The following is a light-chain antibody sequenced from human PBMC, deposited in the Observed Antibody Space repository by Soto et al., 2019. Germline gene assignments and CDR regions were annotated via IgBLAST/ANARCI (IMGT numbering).Light chain of an antibody. V-gene: IGKV3-15*01. CDR3: QQYFNWPLTWT. Sequence: EIVLTQSPATLSVSAGGTVTLSCRASQSIRTNVAWYQQIPGQAPRLLVYGASTRATGVPARFSGSGSGIEFTLNISSLQSEDSAFYYCQQYFNWPLTWTFGPGT. J-gene: IGKJ3*01. CDR2: GAS. CDR1: QSIRTN.